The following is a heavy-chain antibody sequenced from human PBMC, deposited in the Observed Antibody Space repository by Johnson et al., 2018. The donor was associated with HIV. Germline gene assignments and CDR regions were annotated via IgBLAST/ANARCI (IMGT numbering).Heavy chain of an antibody. V-gene: IGHV3-23*04. CDR2: ISGSGGST. Sequence: VQLVESGGGLVQPGGSLRLSCAASGFTFSSYAMSWVRQAPGKGLEWVSAISGSGGSTYYEDFVKGRFTISRDNSKNKLYLHMTSLRAEDTDVFYCANGLQQPQRGEHALAQDAFDIGVQGTLVTVSS. CDR1: GFTFSSYA. J-gene: IGHJ3*02. CDR3: ANGLQQPQRGEHALAQDAFDI. D-gene: IGHD6-13*01.